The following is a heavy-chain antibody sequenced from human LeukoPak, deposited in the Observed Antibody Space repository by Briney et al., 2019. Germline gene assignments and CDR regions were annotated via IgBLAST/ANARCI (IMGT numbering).Heavy chain of an antibody. CDR3: ARAGTTGNVGSDDAFDI. D-gene: IGHD1-1*01. J-gene: IGHJ3*02. CDR2: IIPIFGTA. V-gene: IGHV1-69*13. CDR1: VGTFSSYA. Sequence: ASVKVSCKASVGTFSSYAISWVRQAPGQGLEWMGGIIPIFGTANHAQKLQGRVTITADESTSTAYMELSSLRSEDTAVYYCARAGTTGNVGSDDAFDIWGQGTMVTVSS.